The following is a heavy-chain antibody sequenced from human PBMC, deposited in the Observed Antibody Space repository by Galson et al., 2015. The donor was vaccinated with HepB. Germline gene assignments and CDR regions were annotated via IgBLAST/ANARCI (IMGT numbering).Heavy chain of an antibody. CDR2: MSHDGSNK. CDR3: AKVGAVVVTLLDY. V-gene: IGHV3-30*18. J-gene: IGHJ4*02. D-gene: IGHD2-15*01. CDR1: GFTFSSYG. Sequence: SLRLSCAASGFTFSSYGMHWVRQAPGKGLEWVAVMSHDGSNKYYADSVKGRFTISRDNSKNTLYLQMNSLRPEDTAVYYCAKVGAVVVTLLDYWGQGTLVTVSS.